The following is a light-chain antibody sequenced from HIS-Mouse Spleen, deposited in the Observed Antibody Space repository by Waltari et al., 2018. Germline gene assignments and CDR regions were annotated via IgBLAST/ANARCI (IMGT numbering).Light chain of an antibody. CDR3: MQALQTWT. CDR1: QSLLHSNGYNY. Sequence: DIVMTHSPLSLPVTPGEPASISCRSSQSLLHSNGYNYLDWYVQKPGQSPQLLIYLGSNRGSGVRDRFSGSGSGTDFTLKISRVEAEDVGVYYCMQALQTWTFGQGTKVEIK. J-gene: IGKJ1*01. CDR2: LGS. V-gene: IGKV2-28*01.